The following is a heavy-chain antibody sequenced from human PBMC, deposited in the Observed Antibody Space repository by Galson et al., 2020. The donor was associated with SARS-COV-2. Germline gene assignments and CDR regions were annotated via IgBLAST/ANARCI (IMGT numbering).Heavy chain of an antibody. CDR3: AKVDVIVVVPVGTYMDV. Sequence: GGSLRLSCVASGFSFDNYGMHWVRQAPGKGLEWLAVISYDGSVQYYADSVKGRFTISRDNSKNTLFLQMNSLRVEDTAVYHCAKVDVIVVVPVGTYMDVWGKGTTVTVSS. CDR2: ISYDGSVQ. D-gene: IGHD2-2*01. J-gene: IGHJ6*03. V-gene: IGHV3-30*18. CDR1: GFSFDNYG.